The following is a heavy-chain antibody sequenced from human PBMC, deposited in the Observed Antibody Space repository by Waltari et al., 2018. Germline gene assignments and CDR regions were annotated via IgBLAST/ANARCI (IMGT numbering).Heavy chain of an antibody. J-gene: IGHJ4*02. CDR2: ISSSRSSI. CDR1: GFTFSSYS. V-gene: IGHV3-21*01. CDR3: ARGHPYFDY. Sequence: EVQLVESGGGLVKPGGSLRLSCAASGFTFSSYSMNWVRHAPGKGLWVCQSISSSRSSIYYAASVKGRFNSSRDNAKNSLYLQMNSLRAGDTAVYYCARGHPYFDYWGQGTLVTVSS.